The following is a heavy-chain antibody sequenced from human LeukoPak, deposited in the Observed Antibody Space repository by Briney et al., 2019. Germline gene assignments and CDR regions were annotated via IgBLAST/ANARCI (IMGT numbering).Heavy chain of an antibody. CDR2: ISYDGSNK. Sequence: GRSLRLSCAASGFTFSSYGMHWVRQAPGKGLEWVAVISYDGSNKYYADSVKGRFTISRDNSKNTLYLQMNSLRAEDTAVYYCAKPHSSGWYRPNQYFDYWGQGTLVTVSS. CDR3: AKPHSSGWYRPNQYFDY. D-gene: IGHD6-19*01. V-gene: IGHV3-30*18. CDR1: GFTFSSYG. J-gene: IGHJ4*02.